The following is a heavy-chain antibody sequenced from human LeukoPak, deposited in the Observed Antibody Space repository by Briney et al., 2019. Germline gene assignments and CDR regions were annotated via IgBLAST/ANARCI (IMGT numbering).Heavy chain of an antibody. CDR2: IYYRGST. V-gene: IGHV4-61*01. Sequence: SETLSLTCTVSGYSISSGYYWSWIRQPPGKGLEWIGYIYYRGSTDYNPSLKSRVTISVETSKNQFSLKLSSVTAADTAVYYCARVTGYMIEDYFDYWGQGTLVTVSS. CDR1: GYSISSGYY. CDR3: ARVTGYMIEDYFDY. D-gene: IGHD3-22*01. J-gene: IGHJ4*02.